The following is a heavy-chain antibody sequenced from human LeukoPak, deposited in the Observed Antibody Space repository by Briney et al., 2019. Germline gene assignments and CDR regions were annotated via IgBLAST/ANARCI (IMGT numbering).Heavy chain of an antibody. Sequence: GGSLRLSCAASGFTFDDYTMHWVRQAPGKGLEWVSLISWDGGSTYYADSVKGRFTISRDNSKNSLYLQMNSLRTEGTALYYCARNYYGSGTYHMDVWGKGTTVTVSS. CDR2: ISWDGGST. J-gene: IGHJ6*03. CDR1: GFTFDDYT. V-gene: IGHV3-43*01. CDR3: ARNYYGSGTYHMDV. D-gene: IGHD3-10*01.